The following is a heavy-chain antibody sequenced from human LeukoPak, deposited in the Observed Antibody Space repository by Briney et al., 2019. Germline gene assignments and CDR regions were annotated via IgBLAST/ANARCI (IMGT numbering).Heavy chain of an antibody. D-gene: IGHD3/OR15-3a*01. V-gene: IGHV4-59*01. J-gene: IGHJ4*02. Sequence: SETLSLTCTVSGGSISSYYWSWIRQPPGKGLEWIGYIYYSGSTNYNPSLKSRVTISVDTSKNQFSLKLSSVTAADTAVYYCARGILGYYDCWSWGQGTLVTVSS. CDR1: GGSISSYY. CDR3: ARGILGYYDCWS. CDR2: IYYSGST.